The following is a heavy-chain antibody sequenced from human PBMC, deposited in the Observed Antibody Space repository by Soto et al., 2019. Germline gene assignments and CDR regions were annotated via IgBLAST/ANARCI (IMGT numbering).Heavy chain of an antibody. CDR2: IKQDGSEK. CDR3: AAVYYYDSSGYC. J-gene: IGHJ4*02. V-gene: IGHV3-7*03. Sequence: EVQLVESGGGLVQPGGSLRLSCAASGFTFSSYWMSWVRQAPGKGLEWVANIKQDGSEKYYVDSVKGRFTISRDNAKNSLYLQMNSLRAENTAVYYCAAVYYYDSSGYCWGQGTLVTVSS. D-gene: IGHD3-22*01. CDR1: GFTFSSYW.